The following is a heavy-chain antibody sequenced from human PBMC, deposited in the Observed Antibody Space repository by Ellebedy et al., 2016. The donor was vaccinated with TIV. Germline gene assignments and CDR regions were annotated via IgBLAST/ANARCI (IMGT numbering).Heavy chain of an antibody. CDR1: GFTFSSYW. Sequence: GESLKISCAASGFTFSSYWMHWVRQAPGKGLVWVSRIYSDGSSTSYADSVKGRFTISRDNAKNTLYLQMNSLRAEDTAVYYCVRGGQLDCWGQGALITVSS. V-gene: IGHV3-74*01. CDR3: VRGGQLDC. J-gene: IGHJ4*02. CDR2: IYSDGSST. D-gene: IGHD5-18*01.